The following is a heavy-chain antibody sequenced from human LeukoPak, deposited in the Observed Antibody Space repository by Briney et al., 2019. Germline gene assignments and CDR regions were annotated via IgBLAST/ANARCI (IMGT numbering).Heavy chain of an antibody. CDR2: IRSKVYGGTT. D-gene: IGHD3-10*01. Sequence: HAGRSLRLSCTASGFTFGDYAMSWVRQAPGKGLEWVGFIRSKVYGGTTEYAASVKGRFTISRDDSKSIAYLQMNSLKTEDTAVYYCTRGGYYYGSGSSNNWGQGTLVTVSS. CDR3: TRGGYYYGSGSSNN. J-gene: IGHJ4*02. CDR1: GFTFGDYA. V-gene: IGHV3-49*04.